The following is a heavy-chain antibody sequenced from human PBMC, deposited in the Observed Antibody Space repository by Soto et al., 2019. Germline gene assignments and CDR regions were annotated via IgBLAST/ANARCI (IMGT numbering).Heavy chain of an antibody. CDR1: GFTVSSKY. Sequence: EVQLVESGGGLIQPGGSLRLSCAASGFTVSSKYITWVRQAPGKGLEWVSVIYGGGTTYYADSVKGRFTISRDNSKNTLYLPVNSLRAEDTAVYYCVQTTGWPGFDFWGQGTLVTVSS. V-gene: IGHV3-53*01. J-gene: IGHJ4*02. CDR3: VQTTGWPGFDF. D-gene: IGHD6-19*01. CDR2: IYGGGTT.